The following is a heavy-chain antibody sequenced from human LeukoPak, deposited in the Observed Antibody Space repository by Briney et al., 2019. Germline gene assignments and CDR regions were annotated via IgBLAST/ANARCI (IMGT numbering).Heavy chain of an antibody. D-gene: IGHD6-19*01. Sequence: SQTLSLTCTVSGGSISSGDYYWSWIRQPPGKGLEWIGYIYYSGSTYCNPSPKSRVTISVDTSKNQFSLKLSSVTAADTAVYYCARVQQWLLHFDYWGQGTLVTVSS. J-gene: IGHJ4*02. CDR2: IYYSGST. V-gene: IGHV4-30-4*08. CDR1: GGSISSGDYY. CDR3: ARVQQWLLHFDY.